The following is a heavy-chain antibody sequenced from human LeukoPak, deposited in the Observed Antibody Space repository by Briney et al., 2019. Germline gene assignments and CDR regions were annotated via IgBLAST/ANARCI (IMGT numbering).Heavy chain of an antibody. Sequence: PSETLSLTCAVYGGSFSGYYWSWIRQPPGKGLEWIGEINHSGGTNYNPSLKSRVTISVDTSKNQFSLKLSSVTAADTAVYYCAGGSVDTPMTFDYWGQGILVTVSS. CDR2: INHSGGT. J-gene: IGHJ4*02. CDR3: AGGSVDTPMTFDY. V-gene: IGHV4-34*01. CDR1: GGSFSGYY. D-gene: IGHD5-18*01.